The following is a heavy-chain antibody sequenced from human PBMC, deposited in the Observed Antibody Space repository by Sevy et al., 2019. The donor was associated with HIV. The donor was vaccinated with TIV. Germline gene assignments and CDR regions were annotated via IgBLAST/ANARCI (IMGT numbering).Heavy chain of an antibody. CDR2: IKQDGSEM. J-gene: IGHJ4*02. CDR3: TRDRSYGYFDS. D-gene: IGHD5-18*01. CDR1: GFTNDFW. Sequence: GGSLRLSCSASGFTNDFWMSWVRQAPGKALEWVATIKQDGSEMFYVDAVEGRFIISRDSAKNSIYLQMNTLRVEDTAVYYCTRDRSYGYFDSWGQGTLVTVSS. V-gene: IGHV3-7*01.